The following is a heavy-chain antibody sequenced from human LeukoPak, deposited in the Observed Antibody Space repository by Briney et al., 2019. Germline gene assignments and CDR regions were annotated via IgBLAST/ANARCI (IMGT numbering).Heavy chain of an antibody. V-gene: IGHV4-34*01. J-gene: IGHJ3*01. CDR2: INHGGIS. Sequence: PSETLSLTCAVNGGSFNSYNYSWIRQSPGKGLEWIGEINHGGISDYNPSLKSRVTISVDTSKKQFSLNLSSVTAADTAVYYCAAQTGSAFDVWGQGTMVTVSS. D-gene: IGHD3-9*01. CDR3: AAQTGSAFDV. CDR1: GGSFNSYN.